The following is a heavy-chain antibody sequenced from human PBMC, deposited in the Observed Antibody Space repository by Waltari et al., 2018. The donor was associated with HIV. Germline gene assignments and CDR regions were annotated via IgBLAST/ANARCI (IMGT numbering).Heavy chain of an antibody. D-gene: IGHD4-4*01. CDR1: GFTFTSSA. V-gene: IGHV1-58*01. J-gene: IGHJ4*02. CDR3: AAPSDPTVTRGIFDY. Sequence: QMQLVQSGPEVKKPGTSVEVSCKASGFTFTSSAVQWVRQARGPRRAWIGWIVVGSGNANYAQKFQERVTITRDMSTSTSYMELSSLRSEDTAVYYCAAPSDPTVTRGIFDYWGQGTLVTVSS. CDR2: IVVGSGNA.